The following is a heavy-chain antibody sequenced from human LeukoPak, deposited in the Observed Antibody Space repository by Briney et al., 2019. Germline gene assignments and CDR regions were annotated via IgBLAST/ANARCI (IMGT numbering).Heavy chain of an antibody. CDR1: GYTFTGYY. J-gene: IGHJ5*02. D-gene: IGHD6-13*01. V-gene: IGHV1-2*02. CDR2: INPNSGGT. CDR3: ARDASIAAGDCWFDP. Sequence: ASVKVSCKASGYTFTGYYMHWVRQAPGQGLEWMGWINPNSGGTNYAQKFRGRVTMTRDTSISTAYMELSRLRSDDTAVYYCARDASIAAGDCWFDPWGQGTPVTVSS.